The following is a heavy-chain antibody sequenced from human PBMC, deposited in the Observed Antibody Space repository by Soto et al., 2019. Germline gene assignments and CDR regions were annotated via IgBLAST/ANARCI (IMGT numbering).Heavy chain of an antibody. Sequence: QVQMVESGGGLVKPGGSLRLSCAASGFTFSDYYINWIRQAPGKGLEWVSYISRSGRTIYYADSVKGRFTISRDNAKNSVYPQMTSLRAEDTAVYYCAREPSMTTPQGYYYMDVWGKGTTVTVSS. CDR3: AREPSMTTPQGYYYMDV. CDR2: ISRSGRTI. V-gene: IGHV3-11*01. J-gene: IGHJ6*03. CDR1: GFTFSDYY.